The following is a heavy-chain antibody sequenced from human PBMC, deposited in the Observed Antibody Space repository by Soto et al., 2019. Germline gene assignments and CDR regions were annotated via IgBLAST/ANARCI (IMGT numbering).Heavy chain of an antibody. Sequence: EVQLLESGGGLVQPGGSLRLSCAASGFTFSSYAMSWVRQAPGKGLEWVSAISGSGGSTYYADSVKGRFTISRDNSKNTLHRHMISLRAVYMAVYYWARAAASTRRFFDYSCQRTLVAVS. CDR3: ARAAASTRRFFDY. J-gene: IGHJ4*02. V-gene: IGHV3-23*01. CDR1: GFTFSSYA. D-gene: IGHD6-25*01. CDR2: ISGSGGST.